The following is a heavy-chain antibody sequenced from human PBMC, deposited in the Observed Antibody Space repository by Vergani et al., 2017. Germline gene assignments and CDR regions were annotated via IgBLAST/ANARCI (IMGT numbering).Heavy chain of an antibody. CDR2: INPNSGGT. V-gene: IGHV1-2*02. D-gene: IGHD3-22*01. J-gene: IGHJ6*02. CDR3: ARVGLGDSSGYYAPSYYYYGMDV. Sequence: QVQLVQSGAEVKKPGASVKVSCKASGYTFTGYYMHWVRQAPGQGLEWMGWINPNSGGTNYAQEFQGRDTMTRDTSISTAYMELSRLRSDDTAVYYCARVGLGDSSGYYAPSYYYYGMDVWGQGTMVTVSS. CDR1: GYTFTGYY.